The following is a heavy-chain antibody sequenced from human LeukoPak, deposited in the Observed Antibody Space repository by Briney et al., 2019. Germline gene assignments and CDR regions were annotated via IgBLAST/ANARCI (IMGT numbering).Heavy chain of an antibody. V-gene: IGHV4-34*01. Sequence: SETLSLTCAVYGGSFSGYYWSWVRQPPGKGLEWIGEINHGGSTNYNPSLKSRVTISADTSKHQFSLKLASVTAADTAVYYCARSRVSYGSGSYGNWFDPWGQGILVTVSS. CDR1: GGSFSGYY. J-gene: IGHJ5*02. CDR2: INHGGST. D-gene: IGHD3-10*01. CDR3: ARSRVSYGSGSYGNWFDP.